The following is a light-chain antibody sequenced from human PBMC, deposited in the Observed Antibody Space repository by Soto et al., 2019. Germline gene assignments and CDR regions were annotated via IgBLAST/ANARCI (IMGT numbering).Light chain of an antibody. CDR1: SSDVGGYNY. J-gene: IGLJ1*01. CDR3: SSFADSNNFV. Sequence: QSALTQPPSASGSPGQSVTISCTGSSSDVGGYNYVSWYQQFPGKAPKLIIYEVTKRPSGVPDRFSGSKSGNTASLTVSGLQAEDEADYYCSSFADSNNFVFGNGTKVTVL. V-gene: IGLV2-8*01. CDR2: EVT.